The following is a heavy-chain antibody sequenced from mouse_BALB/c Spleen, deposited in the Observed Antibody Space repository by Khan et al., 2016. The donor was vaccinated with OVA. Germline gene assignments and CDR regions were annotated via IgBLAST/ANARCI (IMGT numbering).Heavy chain of an antibody. Sequence: VELVESGPGLVQPSQSLSITCTVSGFSLTNYGVHWIRQSPGRGLEWLGLIWSVGNTDYNAAFISRLTISKDNTKSQVFFKMNSLQVDDTAIYXCASKRGVHYNMDFWGQGISVTVSS. CDR2: IWSVGNT. V-gene: IGHV2-2*01. J-gene: IGHJ4*01. CDR3: ASKRGVHYNMDF. CDR1: GFSLTNYG.